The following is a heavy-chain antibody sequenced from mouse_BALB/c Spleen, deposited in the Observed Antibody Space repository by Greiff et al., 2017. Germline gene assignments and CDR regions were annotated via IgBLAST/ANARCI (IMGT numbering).Heavy chain of an antibody. CDR3: ARSDYGYDRYYAMDY. Sequence: QVQLKQSGAELVRPGTSVKVSCKASGYAFTNYLIEWVKQRPGQGLEWIGVINPGSGGTNYNEKFKGKATLTADKSSSTAYMQLSSLTSDDSAVYFCARSDYGYDRYYAMDYWGQGTSVTVSS. D-gene: IGHD2-2*01. V-gene: IGHV1-54*01. CDR2: INPGSGGT. CDR1: GYAFTNYL. J-gene: IGHJ4*01.